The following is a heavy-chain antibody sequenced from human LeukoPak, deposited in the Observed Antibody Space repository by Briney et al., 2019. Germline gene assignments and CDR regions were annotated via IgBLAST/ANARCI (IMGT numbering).Heavy chain of an antibody. CDR1: GFTFSSYS. CDR2: ITTTFYT. CDR3: ARDGRGYSYGYSGFDY. Sequence: GGSLRLSCAASGFTFSSYSFNWVRQVPGKGLEWVSSITTTFYTHYTDSVKGRFTISRDNAKNSLYLQMNSLRAEDTALYYCARDGRGYSYGYSGFDYWGQGTLVTVSS. J-gene: IGHJ4*02. V-gene: IGHV3-21*04. D-gene: IGHD5-18*01.